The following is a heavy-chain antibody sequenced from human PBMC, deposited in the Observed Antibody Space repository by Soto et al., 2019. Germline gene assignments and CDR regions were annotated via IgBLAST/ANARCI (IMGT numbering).Heavy chain of an antibody. CDR1: GASVNTYS. V-gene: IGHV4-4*07. D-gene: IGHD2-2*02. CDR2: IYTSAST. CDR3: AKDREEGYNFYYGMDV. Sequence: SDTLSLTCTVSGASVNTYSWNWIRQPAWRGLEWIGRIYTSASTNYSPSLKGRVALSVDTSKNQVSLKLTSVTAADTAIFYCAKDREEGYNFYYGMDVWGQRSTFTVSS. J-gene: IGHJ6*02.